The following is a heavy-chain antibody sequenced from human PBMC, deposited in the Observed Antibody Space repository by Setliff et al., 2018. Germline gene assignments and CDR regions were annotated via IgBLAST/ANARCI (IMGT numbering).Heavy chain of an antibody. V-gene: IGHV3-7*01. Sequence: GGSLRLSCAASRFTFSTYWMNWVRQAPGKGLEWVANIKADGNNQFYPGSVKGRFTISRDNSKNTLYLQMNSLRPEDTAVYCCARTCSGSGCYAGLESWGQGTPVTVSS. CDR3: ARTCSGSGCYAGLES. CDR2: IKADGNNQ. D-gene: IGHD2-15*01. J-gene: IGHJ4*02. CDR1: RFTFSTYW.